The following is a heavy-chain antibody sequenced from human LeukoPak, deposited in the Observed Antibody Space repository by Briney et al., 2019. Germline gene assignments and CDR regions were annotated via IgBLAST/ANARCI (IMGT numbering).Heavy chain of an antibody. CDR2: INPNSGGT. D-gene: IGHD5-12*01. V-gene: IGHV1-2*02. CDR1: GYTFTGYY. CDR3: ARVLVGGYGGVGDY. J-gene: IGHJ4*02. Sequence: ASVKVSCKASGYTFTGYYMHWVRQAPGQGLEWMGWINPNSGGTNYAQKFQGRVTMTRDTSISTAYMELSRLRSDDTAVYYCARVLVGGYGGVGDYWGQGTLVTVSS.